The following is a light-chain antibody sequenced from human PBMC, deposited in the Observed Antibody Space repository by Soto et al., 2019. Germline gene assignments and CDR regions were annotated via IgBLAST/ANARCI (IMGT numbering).Light chain of an antibody. CDR3: QQRSNWPLT. Sequence: EIVLTQSPATLSLSPGDRATLSCRASQSISRHLAWYQQKPGQAPRLLIYTTSNRATGIPARFSGSGSGTDFTLTIGSLEPEDFAVYYCQQRSNWPLTFGGGTKVELK. J-gene: IGKJ4*01. CDR1: QSISRH. V-gene: IGKV3-11*01. CDR2: TTS.